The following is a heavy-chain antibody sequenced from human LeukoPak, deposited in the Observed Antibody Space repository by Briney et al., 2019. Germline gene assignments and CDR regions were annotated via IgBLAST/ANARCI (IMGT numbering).Heavy chain of an antibody. CDR3: ARALWFGELSFDY. V-gene: IGHV1-2*06. D-gene: IGHD3-10*01. Sequence: ASVKVSCKASGYTFTGYYMHWVRQAPGQGLEWMGRINPNSGGTNYAQKFQGRVTMTRDTSISTAYMELSRLRSDDTAVHYCARALWFGELSFDYWGQGTLVTVSS. CDR1: GYTFTGYY. J-gene: IGHJ4*02. CDR2: INPNSGGT.